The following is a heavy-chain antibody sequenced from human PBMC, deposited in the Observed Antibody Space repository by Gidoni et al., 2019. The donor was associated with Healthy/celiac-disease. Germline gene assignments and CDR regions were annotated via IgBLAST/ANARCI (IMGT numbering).Heavy chain of an antibody. V-gene: IGHV1-69*04. CDR2: IIPILGIA. CDR3: ASQGGSGSYSADY. Sequence: QVQLVQSGAEVTKPGSSVKVSCQASGGTFSSYAISWVRQAPGQGLEWMGRIIPILGIANYAQKFQGRVTITADKSTSTAYMELSSLRSEDTAVYYCASQGGSGSYSADYWGQGTLVTVSS. CDR1: GGTFSSYA. J-gene: IGHJ4*02. D-gene: IGHD3-10*01.